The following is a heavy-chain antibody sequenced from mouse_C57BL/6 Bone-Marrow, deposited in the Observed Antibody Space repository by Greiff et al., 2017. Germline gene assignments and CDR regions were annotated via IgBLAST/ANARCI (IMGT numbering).Heavy chain of an antibody. Sequence: EVKLVESGGGLVKPGGSLKLSCAASGFTFSDYGMHWVRQAPEKGLEWVAYISSGSSTIYYADTVKGRFTISRDNAKNTLFLQMTSLRSEDTAMYYCARRLRAWFAYWGQGTLVTVSA. CDR2: ISSGSSTI. CDR1: GFTFSDYG. V-gene: IGHV5-17*01. CDR3: ARRLRAWFAY. J-gene: IGHJ3*01.